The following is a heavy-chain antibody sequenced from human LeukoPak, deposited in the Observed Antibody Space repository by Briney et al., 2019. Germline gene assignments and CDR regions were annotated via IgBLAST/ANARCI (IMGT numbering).Heavy chain of an antibody. D-gene: IGHD5-18*01. Sequence: QPGGSLRLSCAASGFAFSDYSMNWVRQAPGKGLEWVSYISSSDNTIHYADSVKGRFTISRDNAKNSLYLEMNSLREEDTAVYYCARVHRGYSYGRLDYWGQGTLVTVSS. CDR1: GFAFSDYS. CDR3: ARVHRGYSYGRLDY. CDR2: ISSSDNTI. J-gene: IGHJ4*02. V-gene: IGHV3-48*02.